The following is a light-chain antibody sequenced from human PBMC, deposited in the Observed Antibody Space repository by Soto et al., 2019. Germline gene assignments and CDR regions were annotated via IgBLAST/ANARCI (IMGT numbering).Light chain of an antibody. J-gene: IGKJ1*01. V-gene: IGKV3-20*01. CDR3: QQYGSSGS. CDR2: GAS. CDR1: QSVSSSY. Sequence: EIVVTQFPRTVSLSNGERATXSCRASQSVSSSYLAWYQQKPGQAPRLLIYGASSRATGIPDRFSGSGSGTDLTLTISRLETEDFAVYYWQQYGSSGSFGQGTKVDI.